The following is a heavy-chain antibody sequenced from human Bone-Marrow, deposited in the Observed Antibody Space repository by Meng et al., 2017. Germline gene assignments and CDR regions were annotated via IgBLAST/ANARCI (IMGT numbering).Heavy chain of an antibody. D-gene: IGHD6-13*01. CDR2: IDPKNGDT. V-gene: IGHV1-2*06. CDR3: ARDEDISAAGKLFGDY. J-gene: IGHJ4*02. CDR1: GYNFPDYY. Sequence: QGEVVQAGAEVKKPGASVKVSCKPSGYNFPDYYIHGVRQAPGQGLEWMGRIDPKNGDTHYAQKFQGRVTMTGDTSISTAYMDLSGLRSDDTAVYYCARDEDISAAGKLFGDYWGQGTLVTVSS.